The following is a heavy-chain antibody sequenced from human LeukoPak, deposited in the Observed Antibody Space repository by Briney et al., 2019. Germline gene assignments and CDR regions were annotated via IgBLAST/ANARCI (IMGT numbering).Heavy chain of an antibody. J-gene: IGHJ6*03. CDR2: IYSGGTI. V-gene: IGHV3-53*01. CDR1: GFTVSSNY. Sequence: GGSLRLSCAASGFTVSSNYMAWVRQAPGKGLEWVSVIYSGGTIYYADSVKGRFTISRDNSKNTLYLQMNSLRAEDTAVYYCARGITGTTFYYYYYYMDVWGKGTTVTVSS. D-gene: IGHD1-7*01. CDR3: ARGITGTTFYYYYYYMDV.